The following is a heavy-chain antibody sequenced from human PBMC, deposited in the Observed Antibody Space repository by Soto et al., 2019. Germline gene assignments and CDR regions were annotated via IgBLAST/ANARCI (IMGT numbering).Heavy chain of an antibody. D-gene: IGHD3-22*01. J-gene: IGHJ4*02. CDR2: INADGSEK. CDR3: AKAKFYYDSSPYDS. V-gene: IGHV3-43D*04. CDR1: GFTFADYA. Sequence: GGSLRLSCAVSGFTFADYAVHWVRQSAGKGLEWVSFINADGSEKYYADSVRGRFTISRDNSKDSFYLQMNSLRLEDTAMYYCAKAKFYYDSSPYDSWGQGTLVTVSS.